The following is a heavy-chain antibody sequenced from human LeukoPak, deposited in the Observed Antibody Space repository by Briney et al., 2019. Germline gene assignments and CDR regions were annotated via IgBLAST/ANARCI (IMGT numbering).Heavy chain of an antibody. CDR2: ISYDGSNK. D-gene: IGHD3-3*01. J-gene: IGHJ3*02. CDR3: AREGDLDAFDI. CDR1: GFTFSSYD. V-gene: IGHV3-30-3*01. Sequence: GGSLRLSCAASGFTFSSYDMHWVRQAPGKGLEWVADISYDGSNKYYAYSVKGRFTISRDNSKNTLYLQMNSLRAEDTAVYYCAREGDLDAFDIWGQGTMVTVSS.